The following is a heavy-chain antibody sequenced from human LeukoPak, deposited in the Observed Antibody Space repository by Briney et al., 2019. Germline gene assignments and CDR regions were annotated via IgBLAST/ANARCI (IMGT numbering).Heavy chain of an antibody. J-gene: IGHJ6*02. V-gene: IGHV3-13*01. D-gene: IGHD6-6*01. Sequence: GESLRLSCCASGFSGTSFDMYWVRQAAGRGREGVSAVGTNDDTYYRGSVKGRFIISRENAKNSFSLQMNNLRVEDTAVYYCTREWRGIASHYHGMDVWGQGTTVTVSS. CDR3: TREWRGIASHYHGMDV. CDR1: GFSGTSFD. CDR2: VGTNDDT.